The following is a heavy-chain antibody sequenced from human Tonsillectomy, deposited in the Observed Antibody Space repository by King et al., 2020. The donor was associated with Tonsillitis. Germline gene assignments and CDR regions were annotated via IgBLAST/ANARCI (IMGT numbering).Heavy chain of an antibody. CDR1: GGTFSSYA. CDR2: IIPILDDS. CDR3: ARGRRGYSYGAPVYYFDY. V-gene: IGHV1-69*04. J-gene: IGHJ4*02. D-gene: IGHD5-18*01. Sequence: QLVQSGAEVKKPGSSVKVSCKISGGTFSSYAITWVRQAPGQGLEWMGGIIPILDDSNYAQKLQGRVTMTADTSTSTAYMELSSLTSEDTAVYYCARGRRGYSYGAPVYYFDYWGQGTLVTVSS.